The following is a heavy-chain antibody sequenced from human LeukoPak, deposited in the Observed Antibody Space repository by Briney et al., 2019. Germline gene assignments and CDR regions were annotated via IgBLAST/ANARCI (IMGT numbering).Heavy chain of an antibody. CDR1: GFTFSSYW. J-gene: IGHJ3*02. D-gene: IGHD3-9*01. CDR3: AKGRWGLTINNFDI. Sequence: PGGSLRLSCAASGFTFSSYWMHWVRQAPGKGLVWVSRINSDGSSTSYADSVKGRFAIYRDNSKNTLYLQMNSLRGEDTAVYYCAKGRWGLTINNFDIWGQGTMVSVSS. CDR2: INSDGSST. V-gene: IGHV3-74*01.